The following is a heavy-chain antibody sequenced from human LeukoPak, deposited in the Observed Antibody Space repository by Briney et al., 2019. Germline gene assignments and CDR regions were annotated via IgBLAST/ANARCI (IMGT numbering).Heavy chain of an antibody. CDR1: GYTFTGYY. V-gene: IGHV1-2*02. Sequence: ASVKVSCKASGYTFTGYYMHWVRQAPGQGLEWMGWINPNSGGTNYAQRFQGRVTMTRDTSISTAYMELSRLRSDDTAVYYCARDVGVLLWFGELSPPFDYWGQGTLVTVSS. CDR2: INPNSGGT. J-gene: IGHJ4*02. D-gene: IGHD3-10*01. CDR3: ARDVGVLLWFGELSPPFDY.